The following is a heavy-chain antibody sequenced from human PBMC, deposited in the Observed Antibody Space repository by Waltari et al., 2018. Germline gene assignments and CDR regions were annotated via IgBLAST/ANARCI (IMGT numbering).Heavy chain of an antibody. J-gene: IGHJ4*02. CDR2: IISGGGHT. D-gene: IGHD3-3*01. V-gene: IGHV3-11*01. CDR3: ARDQAPLSRGLFGPFDY. CDR1: GFTFSDYS. Sequence: QVQLVESGGGLVTPGGSLRLSCAASGFTFSDYSMAWIRQAPGKGLEWIAYIISGGGHTYYADSVKGRFTISRDIAKNSLFLQMNSLRAEDAALYYCARDQAPLSRGLFGPFDYWGQGSLVTVSS.